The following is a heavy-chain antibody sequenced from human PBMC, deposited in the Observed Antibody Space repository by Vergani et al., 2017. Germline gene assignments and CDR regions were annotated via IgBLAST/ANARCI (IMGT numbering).Heavy chain of an antibody. D-gene: IGHD1-26*01. J-gene: IGHJ4*02. CDR3: ERGLGDLVGANWLDY. CDR2: IYYSGST. CDR1: GGSISSYY. Sequence: QVQLQESGPGLVKPSETLSLTCTVSGGSISSYYWSWIRQPPGKGLEWIGYIYYSGSTNYNPSLKSRVTISVDTSKNQFSLKLSSVTAADTAVYYCERGLGDLVGANWLDYWGQGTLVTVSS. V-gene: IGHV4-59*01.